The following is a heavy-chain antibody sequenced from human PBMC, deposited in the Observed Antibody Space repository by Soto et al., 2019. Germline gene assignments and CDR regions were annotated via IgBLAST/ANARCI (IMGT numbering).Heavy chain of an antibody. CDR3: ASQVGYCSSTSCSDAFDI. CDR1: GYTFTSYD. D-gene: IGHD2-2*01. J-gene: IGHJ3*02. V-gene: IGHV1-8*01. CDR2: MNPNSGNT. Sequence: QVQLVQSGAEVKKPGASVKVSCKASGYTFTSYDINWVRQATGQGLEWMGWMNPNSGNTGYAQKFQGRVTMTRNTSISTAYMELSSLRSEDTAVYYCASQVGYCSSTSCSDAFDIWGQGTMVTVSS.